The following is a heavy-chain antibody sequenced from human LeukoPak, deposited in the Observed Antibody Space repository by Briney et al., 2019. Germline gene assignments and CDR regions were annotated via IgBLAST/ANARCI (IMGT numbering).Heavy chain of an antibody. J-gene: IGHJ4*02. CDR1: GFTFSNYN. Sequence: GSLRLSCAASGFTFSNYNMNWVRQAPGKGLEWVSSMTSSTIYYTDSVKGRFTISRDNAKNSLYLQMNSLRGEDTAVHYCARSRSFDNWGQGTLVTVSS. CDR2: MTSSTI. D-gene: IGHD6-6*01. V-gene: IGHV3-48*01. CDR3: ARSRSFDN.